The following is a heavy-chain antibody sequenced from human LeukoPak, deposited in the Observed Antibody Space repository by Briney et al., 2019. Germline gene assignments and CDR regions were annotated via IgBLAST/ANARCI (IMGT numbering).Heavy chain of an antibody. Sequence: GGSLRLSCAASGFTFSSYGMHWVRQAPGKGLEWVAVIWYDGNNKYYADSVKGRFTISSDNSKNTLYLQMNSLRAEDTAVYYCAKDLEEYCSGGSCYSCDYWGQGTLVTVSS. V-gene: IGHV3-33*06. CDR3: AKDLEEYCSGGSCYSCDY. J-gene: IGHJ4*02. D-gene: IGHD2-15*01. CDR2: IWYDGNNK. CDR1: GFTFSSYG.